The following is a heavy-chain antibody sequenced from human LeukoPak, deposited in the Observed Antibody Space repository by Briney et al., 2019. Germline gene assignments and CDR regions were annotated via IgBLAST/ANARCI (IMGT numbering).Heavy chain of an antibody. CDR3: ATSQRITMVRGPTNN. CDR1: GYTLTELS. D-gene: IGHD3-10*01. CDR2: FDPEDGET. J-gene: IGHJ4*02. V-gene: IGHV1-24*01. Sequence: ASVKVSCKVSGYTLTELSMHWVRQAPGKGLEWMGGFDPEDGETIYAQKFQGRVTMTEDTSTDTAYMELSSLRSEDTAVYYCATSQRITMVRGPTNNWGQGTLVTVSS.